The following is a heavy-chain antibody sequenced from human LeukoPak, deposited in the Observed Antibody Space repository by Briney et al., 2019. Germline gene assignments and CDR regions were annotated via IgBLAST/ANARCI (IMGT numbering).Heavy chain of an antibody. CDR1: GYTFTNYD. CDR3: ARLANFGSGSYYADD. V-gene: IGHV1-8*01. D-gene: IGHD3-10*01. CDR2: MHPNSGNT. Sequence: ASVKVSCKASGYTFTNYDINWVRQATGQGLEWMGWMHPNSGNTGYAQKFQGRVTITRNTSISTAYMELSRLRSDDTAVFYCARLANFGSGSYYADDWGQGTLVTVSS. J-gene: IGHJ4*02.